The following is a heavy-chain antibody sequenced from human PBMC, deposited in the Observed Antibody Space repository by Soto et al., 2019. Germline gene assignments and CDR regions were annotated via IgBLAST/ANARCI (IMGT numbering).Heavy chain of an antibody. CDR1: GFTFRGYA. CDR2: ISGSGAAT. Sequence: PGGSLRLSCAASGFTFRGYAMNWVRQAPGKGLEWVSGISGSGAATYYADSVKGRFTISRDNSKSTLYLQMSSLRAEDTALYYCARGANWNGDSGYFDFWGQGTLVTVSS. D-gene: IGHD1-1*01. J-gene: IGHJ4*02. V-gene: IGHV3-23*01. CDR3: ARGANWNGDSGYFDF.